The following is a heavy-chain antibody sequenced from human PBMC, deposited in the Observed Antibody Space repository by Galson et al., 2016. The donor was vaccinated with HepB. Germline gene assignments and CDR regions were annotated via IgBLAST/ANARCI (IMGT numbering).Heavy chain of an antibody. V-gene: IGHV3-7*01. CDR3: ARQIVGDRRLS. J-gene: IGHJ4*02. Sequence: SLRLSCAGSGFRFNNYWMAWVRQAPGKRLEWVANIKQDGSERYHVGSVQGRFTISRDNANNSLYLQMNSLRVEDTAFYYCARQIVGDRRLSRGQGTVVTVSS. CDR1: GFRFNNYW. CDR2: IKQDGSER. D-gene: IGHD3-16*01.